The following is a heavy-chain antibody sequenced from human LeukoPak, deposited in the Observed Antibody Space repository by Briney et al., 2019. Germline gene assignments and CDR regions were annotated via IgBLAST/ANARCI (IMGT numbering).Heavy chain of an antibody. Sequence: PGGSLRLSCAASGFTFSGYSMNWVRQAPGKGLEWVSSTSGSGETIYYADSAKGRFTIPRDNAKNSLYLQMNTLRDEDTAVYYCARQYSYDSSGYYPWDYWGQGTLVTVSS. CDR2: TSGSGETI. CDR3: ARQYSYDSSGYYPWDY. CDR1: GFTFSGYS. V-gene: IGHV3-48*02. J-gene: IGHJ4*02. D-gene: IGHD3-22*01.